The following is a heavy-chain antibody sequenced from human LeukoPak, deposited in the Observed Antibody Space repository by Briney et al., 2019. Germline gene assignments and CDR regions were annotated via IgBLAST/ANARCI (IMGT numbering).Heavy chain of an antibody. V-gene: IGHV4-59*08. J-gene: IGHJ6*02. CDR3: ARRPLFGVVPWGMDV. D-gene: IGHD3-3*01. CDR2: IYYTGST. Sequence: PSETLSLTCTVSGGSISSYYWSWIRRPPGKGLEWIGYIYYTGSTNYNPSLKSRVTISVDTSKNQFSLNLSSVTAADTAVYYCARRPLFGVVPWGMDVWGQGTTVTVSS. CDR1: GGSISSYY.